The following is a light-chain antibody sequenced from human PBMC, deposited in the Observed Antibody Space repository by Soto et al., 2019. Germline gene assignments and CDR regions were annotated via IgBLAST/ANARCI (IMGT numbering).Light chain of an antibody. CDR3: QQCDSYPYT. CDR2: DAS. V-gene: IGKV1-5*01. CDR1: QSISTW. J-gene: IGKJ2*01. Sequence: DIEMTQSPSTLSSSVGDRVTITCRASQSISTWLAWYQQKPGKAPRLLIYDASNLERDVPSRFSGSGSGTQFTLTISSLQPDDVATYYCQQCDSYPYTFGQGTNLEI.